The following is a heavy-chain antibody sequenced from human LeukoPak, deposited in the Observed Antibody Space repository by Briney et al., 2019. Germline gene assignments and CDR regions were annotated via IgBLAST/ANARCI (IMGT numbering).Heavy chain of an antibody. J-gene: IGHJ4*02. CDR1: GFPLSSYS. CDR3: VRVKGTYFDY. D-gene: IGHD1-1*01. Sequence: GGSLRLSCAASGFPLSSYSMNWVRQAPGKGLEWISYISASGSAICYVDSVKGRVTVSRDNARNSLFLQMDSPRAEDTAVYYCVRVKGTYFDYWGPGTLVTVSS. CDR2: ISASGSAI. V-gene: IGHV3-48*01.